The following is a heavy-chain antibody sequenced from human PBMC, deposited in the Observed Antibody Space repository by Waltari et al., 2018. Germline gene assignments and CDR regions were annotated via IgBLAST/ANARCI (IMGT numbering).Heavy chain of an antibody. V-gene: IGHV3-48*04. D-gene: IGHD6-13*01. J-gene: IGHJ4*02. CDR3: AKVAGIAAAEFHFDF. CDR1: GFTFISYS. Sequence: EVQLVESGGGLVQPGGSLRLSCTASGFTFISYSMNWVRQAPGKGLEWVSYISSSSSTIYYADSVKGRFTISRDNAKKTLYLQINGLTADDTAVYYCAKVAGIAAAEFHFDFWGRGTLVTVSS. CDR2: ISSSSSTI.